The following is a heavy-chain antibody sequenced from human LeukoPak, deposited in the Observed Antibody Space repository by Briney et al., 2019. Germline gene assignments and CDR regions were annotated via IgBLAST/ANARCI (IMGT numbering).Heavy chain of an antibody. D-gene: IGHD3-22*01. Sequence: GGSLRLSCAASGFTFSSYGMHWVRQAPGKGLEWVAVIWYDGSNKYYADSVKGRFTISRDNSKNTLYLQMNSLRAEDTAVYYCASSFSTYYYDSSGYAVDYWGQGTLVTVSS. V-gene: IGHV3-33*01. CDR1: GFTFSSYG. CDR3: ASSFSTYYYDSSGYAVDY. J-gene: IGHJ4*02. CDR2: IWYDGSNK.